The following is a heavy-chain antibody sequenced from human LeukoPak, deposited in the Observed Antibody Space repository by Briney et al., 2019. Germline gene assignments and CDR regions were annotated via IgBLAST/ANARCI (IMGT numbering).Heavy chain of an antibody. CDR3: AEDRLKSRFGEGFDY. J-gene: IGHJ4*02. V-gene: IGHV3-23*01. CDR1: GFTFSSYA. D-gene: IGHD3-10*01. Sequence: PGGSLRLSCAASGFTFSSYAMSWVRQAPGKGLEWVSSISGSGGSTYYADSLKGRFAVSRDNSKNTLYLQMNSLRADDTALYYCAEDRLKSRFGEGFDYWGQGTLVTVSS. CDR2: ISGSGGST.